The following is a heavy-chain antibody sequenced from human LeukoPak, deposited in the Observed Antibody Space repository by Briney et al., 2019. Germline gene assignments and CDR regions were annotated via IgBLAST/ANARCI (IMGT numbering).Heavy chain of an antibody. Sequence: GASVKVSCKASGYTFTSYGISWVRQAPGQGLEWMGWISAYNGNTNYAQKFQGRLTMTRDTSTTTVYMELSSLRSEDTAMYYCARDPGGGGSLDPWGQGTLVTVSS. CDR3: ARDPGGGGSLDP. V-gene: IGHV1-18*01. CDR1: GYTFTSYG. J-gene: IGHJ5*02. D-gene: IGHD2-15*01. CDR2: ISAYNGNT.